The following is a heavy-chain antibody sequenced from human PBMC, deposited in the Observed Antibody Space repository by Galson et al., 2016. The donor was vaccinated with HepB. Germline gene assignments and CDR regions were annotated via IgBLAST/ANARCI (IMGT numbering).Heavy chain of an antibody. V-gene: IGHV3-11*06. D-gene: IGHD5-12*01. CDR3: ARDPGGYGLFDS. CDR1: GFTFTDYY. J-gene: IGHJ5*01. Sequence: SLRLSCAASGFTFTDYYMTWIRQAPGKGLEWLSSISPSNSNTNYADSVKGRFTIFRDNAKNSVSLQMNSLRAEDTAVYYCARDPGGYGLFDSWGHGTLVTVSS. CDR2: ISPSNSNT.